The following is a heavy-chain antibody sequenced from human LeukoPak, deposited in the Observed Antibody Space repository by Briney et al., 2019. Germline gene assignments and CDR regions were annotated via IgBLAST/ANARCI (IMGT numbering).Heavy chain of an antibody. D-gene: IGHD2-2*01. V-gene: IGHV3-21*01. CDR1: GFTFSSYS. CDR3: ASSHPYCSITSCHYGGYGMDV. J-gene: IGHJ6*02. Sequence: GGSLRLSCAASGFTFSSYSMNWVRQAPGKGLEWVSSISSSSSYIYYADSVKGRFTISRDNAKNSLYLQMNSLRAEDTAVYYCASSHPYCSITSCHYGGYGMDVWGQGTTVTVSS. CDR2: ISSSSSYI.